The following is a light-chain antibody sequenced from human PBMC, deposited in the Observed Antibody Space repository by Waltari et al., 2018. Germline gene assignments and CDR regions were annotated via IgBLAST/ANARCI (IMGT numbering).Light chain of an antibody. CDR3: QQYYSSST. CDR1: LSISTW. Sequence: DIQMTQSPSTLSASVGDTIAITCRASLSISTWLAWYQQKPGKAPKLLIDDASSLESGVPSTFSGSGSGTEFTLTISSLQPDDFATYFCQQYYSSSTFGQGTKVEIK. V-gene: IGKV1-5*01. J-gene: IGKJ1*01. CDR2: DAS.